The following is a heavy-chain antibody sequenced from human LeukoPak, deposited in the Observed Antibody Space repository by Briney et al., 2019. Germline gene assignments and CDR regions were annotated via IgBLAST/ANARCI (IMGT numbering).Heavy chain of an antibody. CDR1: GFNVSLSY. D-gene: IGHD5-12*01. CDR3: ARDPRGGYADLNY. V-gene: IGHV3-48*03. CDR2: ISSSGSIK. Sequence: GGSLRLSCAVSGFNVSLSYMTWVRQAPGKGLEWVSYISSSGSIKYYADSVKGRFTISRDNAKNSLYLQMNSLRAEDTALYYCARDPRGGYADLNYWGQGTLVTVSS. J-gene: IGHJ4*02.